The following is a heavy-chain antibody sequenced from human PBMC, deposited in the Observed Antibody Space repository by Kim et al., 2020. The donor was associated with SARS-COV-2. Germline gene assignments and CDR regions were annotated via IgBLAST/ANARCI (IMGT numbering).Heavy chain of an antibody. J-gene: IGHJ2*01. CDR1: GFTFSSYA. CDR3: ARESVTTGWWYFDL. CDR2: ISYDGSNK. V-gene: IGHV3-30*04. D-gene: IGHD4-17*01. Sequence: GGSLRLSCAASGFTFSSYAMHWVRQAPGKGLEWVAVISYDGSNKYYVDSVKGRFTISRDNSKNTLYLQMNSLRAEDTAVYYCARESVTTGWWYFDLWGRGTLVTVSS.